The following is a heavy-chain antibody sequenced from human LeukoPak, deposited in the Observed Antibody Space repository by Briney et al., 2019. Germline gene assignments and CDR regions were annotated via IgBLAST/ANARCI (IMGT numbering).Heavy chain of an antibody. V-gene: IGHV4-59*01. CDR2: IYYSGST. Sequence: PSETLSLTCTVSGGSISSYYWSWIRQPPGKGLEWIGYIYYSGSTNYNPSLKSRVTISVDTSKNQFSLKLSSVTAADTAVYYCARHGYCSSTSCYRAWFDPWGQGTLVTVSS. CDR3: ARHGYCSSTSCYRAWFDP. J-gene: IGHJ5*02. CDR1: GGSISSYY. D-gene: IGHD2-2*02.